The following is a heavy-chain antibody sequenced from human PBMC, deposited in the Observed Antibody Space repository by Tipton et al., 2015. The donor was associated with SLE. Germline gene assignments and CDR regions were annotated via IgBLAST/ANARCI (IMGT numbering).Heavy chain of an antibody. J-gene: IGHJ5*02. Sequence: TLSLTCAVYRGSFSGYYWSWIRRPPGKGLEWIGETTHSGKTNYNPSLKSRVTISADTSKNQFSLKLSSVTAADTAVYYCARGGTGDGRNPSDPWGQGTLVTVSS. V-gene: IGHV4-34*01. CDR1: RGSFSGYY. CDR2: TTHSGKT. D-gene: IGHD4-23*01. CDR3: ARGGTGDGRNPSDP.